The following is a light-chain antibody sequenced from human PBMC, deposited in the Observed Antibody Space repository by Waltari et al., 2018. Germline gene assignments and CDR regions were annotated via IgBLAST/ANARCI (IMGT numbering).Light chain of an antibody. CDR3: CSYAGSAISV. V-gene: IGLV2-23*02. Sequence: QSALTQTATVSASPGQSITISCTRTSSAVGTYNLFSWYQQHPGKAPTLIIYDVNKRPSGVSNRFSGSKSGNTASLTISGLQAADEADYYCCSYAGSAISVFGGGTKLTVL. CDR1: SSAVGTYNL. J-gene: IGLJ2*01. CDR2: DVN.